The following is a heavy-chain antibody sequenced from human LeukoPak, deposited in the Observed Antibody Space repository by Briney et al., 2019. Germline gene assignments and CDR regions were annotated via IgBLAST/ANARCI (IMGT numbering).Heavy chain of an antibody. J-gene: IGHJ4*02. CDR3: ARDRNYVDY. V-gene: IGHV4-39*07. Sequence: PSETLSLTCTVSGGSISSSSYYWGWIRQPPGKGLEWIGSIYYSGSTYYNPSLKSRVTISVDTSKNQFSLKLSSVTAADTAVYYCARDRNYVDYWGQGTLVTVSS. CDR1: GGSISSSSYY. CDR2: IYYSGST.